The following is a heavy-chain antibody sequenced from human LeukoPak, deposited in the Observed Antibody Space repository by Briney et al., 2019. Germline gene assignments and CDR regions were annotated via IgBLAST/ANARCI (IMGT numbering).Heavy chain of an antibody. Sequence: SETLSLTCNVSGDPLNDNLYYWGWIRQSPGKGLEWIGAFYSSGSTSSHSSLKSRVTISVDTSKNQFSLKLSSVTAADTAVYYCARNYDILTGTNWFDPWGQGTLVTVSS. CDR1: GDPLNDNLYY. V-gene: IGHV4-39*07. D-gene: IGHD3-9*01. J-gene: IGHJ5*02. CDR3: ARNYDILTGTNWFDP. CDR2: FYSSGST.